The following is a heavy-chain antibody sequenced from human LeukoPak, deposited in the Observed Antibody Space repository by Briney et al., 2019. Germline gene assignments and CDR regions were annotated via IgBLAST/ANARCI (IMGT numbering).Heavy chain of an antibody. D-gene: IGHD4-17*01. CDR1: GYTLTELS. CDR2: FDPEDGKI. V-gene: IGHV1-24*01. J-gene: IGHJ6*02. CDR3: ATGHNHDYGDPYHYYAMDV. Sequence: ASVKVSCKVSGYTLTELSVHWVRQAPGKGLEWMGGFDPEDGKIIYAQKFQGRVTMTEDILTDTAYMELSSLRSEDTAVYYCATGHNHDYGDPYHYYAMDVWGRGTTVTVSS.